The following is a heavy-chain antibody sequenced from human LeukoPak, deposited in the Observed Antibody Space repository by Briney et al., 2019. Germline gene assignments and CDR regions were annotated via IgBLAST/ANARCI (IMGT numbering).Heavy chain of an antibody. CDR2: INPSGGST. V-gene: IGHV1-46*01. D-gene: IGHD5-18*01. Sequence: GASVKVSCKASGYTFTSYYMHWVRQAPGQGLEWMGIINPSGGSTSHAQKFQGRVTMTRDTSTSTVYMELSSLRSEDTAVYYCARFPNTAMVMGLEYYYYGMDVWGQGTTVTVSS. CDR3: ARFPNTAMVMGLEYYYYGMDV. CDR1: GYTFTSYY. J-gene: IGHJ6*02.